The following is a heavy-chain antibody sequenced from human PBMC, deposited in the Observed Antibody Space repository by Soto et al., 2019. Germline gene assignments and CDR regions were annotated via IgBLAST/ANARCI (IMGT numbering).Heavy chain of an antibody. CDR2: IYYSGST. CDR1: GGSISSYD. D-gene: IGHD5-12*01. CDR3: ARTIVATSDFDY. V-gene: IGHV4-59*01. J-gene: IGHJ4*02. Sequence: SETLSLTCTVSGGSISSYDGSWIRQPPGKGLEWIGYIYYSGSTNYNPSLKSRVTISVDTSKNQFSLKLSSVTAADTAVYYCARTIVATSDFDYWGQGTLVTVSS.